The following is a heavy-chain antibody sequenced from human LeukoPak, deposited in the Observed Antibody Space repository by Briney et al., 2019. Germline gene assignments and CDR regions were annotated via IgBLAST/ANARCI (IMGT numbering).Heavy chain of an antibody. Sequence: GGSLRLSCVASGFTFSNYAMSWVRQAPGKGLEWVSGISSSGSSTFFADHVKGRFTIARDNAKSSLYLQMNTLQAEDTAVYYCARRATGSSSLFYYYMDVWGKGTTVSVPS. V-gene: IGHV3-23*01. CDR2: ISSSGSST. D-gene: IGHD1-26*01. CDR1: GFTFSNYA. J-gene: IGHJ6*03. CDR3: ARRATGSSSLFYYYMDV.